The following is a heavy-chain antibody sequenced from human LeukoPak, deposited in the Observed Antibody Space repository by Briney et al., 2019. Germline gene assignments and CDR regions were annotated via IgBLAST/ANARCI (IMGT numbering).Heavy chain of an antibody. Sequence: ASVKVSCKASGSTFSTYAINWVRQAPGQGPEWMGRIVPILGITNYTESFQDRVTMTADKATTTAYMELTGLRSEDTAVYYCAKAVGIWSGSYNYNYGMDDWGQGTTVT. CDR1: GSTFSTYA. CDR2: IVPILGIT. CDR3: AKAVGIWSGSYNYNYGMDD. V-gene: IGHV1-69*04. J-gene: IGHJ6*02. D-gene: IGHD3-3*01.